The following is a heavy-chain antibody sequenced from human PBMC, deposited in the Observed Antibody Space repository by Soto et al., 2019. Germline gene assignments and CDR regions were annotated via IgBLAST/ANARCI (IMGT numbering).Heavy chain of an antibody. CDR2: ILPIFSTA. D-gene: IGHD4-17*01. CDR3: ARAPQYAYGYYPEPYYGNGIDV. J-gene: IGHJ6*02. V-gene: IGHV1-69*12. Sequence: QVQLVQSGAEVKKTGSSVKVSCKASGGTFSRYAISWLRQAPGQGLEWMGGILPIFSTANYAHKFHDRVTITADESTSTAYMELSSLRSEDTAVYYCARAPQYAYGYYPEPYYGNGIDVWGQGPTVTVSS. CDR1: GGTFSRYA.